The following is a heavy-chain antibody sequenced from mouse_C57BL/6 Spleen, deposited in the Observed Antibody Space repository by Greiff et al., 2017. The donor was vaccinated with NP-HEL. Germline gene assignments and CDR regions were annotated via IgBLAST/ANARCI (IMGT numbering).Heavy chain of an antibody. D-gene: IGHD1-1*01. CDR1: GYAFSSSW. V-gene: IGHV1-82*01. CDR2: IYPGDGDT. J-gene: IGHJ1*03. Sequence: QVHVKQSGPELVKPGASVKISCKASGYAFSSSWMNWVKQRPGKGLEWIGRIYPGDGDTNYNGKFKGKATLTADKSSSTAYMQLSSLTSEDSAVYFCAREVYYYGSSSWYFDVWGTGTTVTVSS. CDR3: AREVYYYGSSSWYFDV.